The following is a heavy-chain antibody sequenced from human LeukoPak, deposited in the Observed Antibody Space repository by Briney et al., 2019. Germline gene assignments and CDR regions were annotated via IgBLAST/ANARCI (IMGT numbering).Heavy chain of an antibody. J-gene: IGHJ5*02. Sequence: GGSLRLSCAASGFTFSSYWMHWVRQAPGKGLVWVSRINSDGSSTSYADSVKGRFIISRDNAKNTLYLQMNSLRAEDTAVYYCARDRVPSRDTNWFDPWGQGTLVTVSS. CDR3: ARDRVPSRDTNWFDP. CDR1: GFTFSSYW. D-gene: IGHD5-18*01. V-gene: IGHV3-74*01. CDR2: INSDGSST.